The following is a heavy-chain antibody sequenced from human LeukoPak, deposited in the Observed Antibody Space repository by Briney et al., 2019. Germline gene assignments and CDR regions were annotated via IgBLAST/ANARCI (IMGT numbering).Heavy chain of an antibody. CDR3: ARDRLGYSSPGPFDY. CDR1: GFTFSSYG. Sequence: PGGSLRLSCAASGFTFSSYGMHWVRQAPGKGLEWVAVISYDGSNKYYADSVKGRFTISRDNAKNSLYLQMNSLRAEDTAVYYCARDRLGYSSPGPFDYWGQGTLVTVSS. V-gene: IGHV3-30*03. J-gene: IGHJ4*02. D-gene: IGHD6-13*01. CDR2: ISYDGSNK.